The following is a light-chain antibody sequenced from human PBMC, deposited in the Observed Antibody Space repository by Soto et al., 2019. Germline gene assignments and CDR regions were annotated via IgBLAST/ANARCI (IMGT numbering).Light chain of an antibody. J-gene: IGLJ2*01. CDR3: LLSFAGARV. CDR1: TGAVTGGHY. Sequence: QAVVTQETSLTVSPGGAVTLTCGSSTGAVTGGHYPYWFQQKPGQAPRTLISDTSNKHSWTPARFSGSLLGGKAALTLSGAQPEDEADYYCLLSFAGARVFGGGTKVTVL. V-gene: IGLV7-46*01. CDR2: DTS.